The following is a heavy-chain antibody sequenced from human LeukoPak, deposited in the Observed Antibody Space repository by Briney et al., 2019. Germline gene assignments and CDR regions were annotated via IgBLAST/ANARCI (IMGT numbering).Heavy chain of an antibody. CDR1: GFTFSVYW. CDR3: ARGKAVAGTFSWFDP. Sequence: GGFLRLSCAASGFTFSVYWVHWVRQAPGRGLVWVSLINSDGSSTRYADSVKGRFTISRDNAKNTLYLQMNSLRAEDTAVYYCARGKAVAGTFSWFDPWGQGTLVTVSS. V-gene: IGHV3-74*01. J-gene: IGHJ5*02. CDR2: INSDGSST. D-gene: IGHD6-19*01.